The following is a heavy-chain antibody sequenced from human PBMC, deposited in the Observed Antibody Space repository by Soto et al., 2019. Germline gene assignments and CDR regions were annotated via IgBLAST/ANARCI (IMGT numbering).Heavy chain of an antibody. CDR3: ARDTEMVRGVMDYYYYGMDV. CDR2: INHSGST. V-gene: IGHV4-34*01. D-gene: IGHD3-10*01. CDR1: GGSFSGYY. Sequence: PSETLSLTCAVYGGSFSGYYWSWIRQPPGKGLEWIGEINHSGSTNDNPSLKRRVTISVDTSKNQFSLKRSSVTAADTAVYYCARDTEMVRGVMDYYYYGMDVWGQGTTVTVSS. J-gene: IGHJ6*02.